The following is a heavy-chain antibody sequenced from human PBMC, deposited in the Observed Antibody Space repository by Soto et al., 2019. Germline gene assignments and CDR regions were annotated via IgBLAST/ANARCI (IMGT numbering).Heavy chain of an antibody. Sequence: GGSLSLSCAVFGFSLDKYSMGWVRPAPGEGLEWVAGSFSSGGTRYADWVRGRFTISRDNSRNMVVLQMNGLRAEDTALYYCSRDREPDGIWTLDSWGQGTLVTVSS. J-gene: IGHJ4*02. CDR2: SFSSGGT. D-gene: IGHD3-9*01. CDR1: GFSLDKYS. CDR3: SRDREPDGIWTLDS. V-gene: IGHV3-53*01.